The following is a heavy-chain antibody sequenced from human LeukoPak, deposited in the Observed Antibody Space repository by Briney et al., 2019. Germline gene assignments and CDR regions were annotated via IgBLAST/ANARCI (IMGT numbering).Heavy chain of an antibody. CDR2: INWNGGST. Sequence: GGSLRLSCAASGLTFSSHWMHWVRQAPGKGLEWVSGINWNGGSTGYADSVKGRFTISRDNAKNSLYLQMNSLRAEDTALYYCARSNWEGNYFGYWGQGTLVTVSS. CDR1: GLTFSSHW. J-gene: IGHJ4*02. V-gene: IGHV3-20*04. CDR3: ARSNWEGNYFGY. D-gene: IGHD1-26*01.